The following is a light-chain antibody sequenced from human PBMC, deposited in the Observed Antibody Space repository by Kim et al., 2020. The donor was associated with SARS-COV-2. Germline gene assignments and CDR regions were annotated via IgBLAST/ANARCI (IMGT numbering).Light chain of an antibody. CDR1: QSVSSSY. CDR2: GAA. CDR3: QQYGSSPWT. Sequence: TPEKRATLSCRASQSVSSSYLAWYQQKPGQAPRRLIYGAASRATGIPDRFSGSGSGTDFTLTISRLEPEDFAVYYCQQYGSSPWTFGQGTKVDIK. V-gene: IGKV3-20*01. J-gene: IGKJ1*01.